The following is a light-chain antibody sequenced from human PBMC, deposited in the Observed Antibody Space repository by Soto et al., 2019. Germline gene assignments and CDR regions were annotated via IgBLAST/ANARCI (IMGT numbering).Light chain of an antibody. CDR3: SSYAGNLYV. CDR1: SSDVGGYNY. Sequence: QSVLTQPPSASGSPGQSVTISCTGTSSDVGGYNYVSWYQQYAGKAPKLMIYEVSKRPSGVPDRFRGSKSGSTAFLTVSGLQAEDEADYYCSSYAGNLYVFGTGTKVTVL. CDR2: EVS. V-gene: IGLV2-8*01. J-gene: IGLJ1*01.